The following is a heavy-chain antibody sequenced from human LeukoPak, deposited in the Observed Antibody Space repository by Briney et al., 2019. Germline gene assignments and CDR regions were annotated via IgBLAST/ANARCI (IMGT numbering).Heavy chain of an antibody. CDR2: IYYSGTT. J-gene: IGHJ5*02. Sequence: SETLSLTCTVSGGSISSYYWSWIRQPPGKGLERIGYIYYSGTTNYNPSLKSRVTISVDTSKNQFSLKLSSVTAADTAVYYCARDSSGLNWFDPWGQGTLVTVSS. CDR1: GGSISSYY. CDR3: ARDSSGLNWFDP. D-gene: IGHD6-19*01. V-gene: IGHV4-59*01.